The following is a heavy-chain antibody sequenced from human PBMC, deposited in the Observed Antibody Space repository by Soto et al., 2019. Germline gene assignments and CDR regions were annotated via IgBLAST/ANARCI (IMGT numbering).Heavy chain of an antibody. CDR1: GFTFGIYS. Sequence: GGSLGLSCAASGFTFGIYSMNWVRQAPGKGLEWISYINGSSSTMYYADSVKGRFIISRDNADNSLYLQMNSLRDADTAVYYCARGDRFRCSGDRCFSDGLFLSWGQGTLVTVSS. CDR2: INGSSSTM. V-gene: IGHV3-48*02. J-gene: IGHJ5*02. D-gene: IGHD2-15*01. CDR3: ARGDRFRCSGDRCFSDGLFLS.